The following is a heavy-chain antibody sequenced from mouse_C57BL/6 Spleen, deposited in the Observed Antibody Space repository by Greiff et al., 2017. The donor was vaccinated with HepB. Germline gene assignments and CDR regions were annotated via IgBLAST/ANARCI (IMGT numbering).Heavy chain of an antibody. J-gene: IGHJ1*03. CDR1: GYAFSSSW. V-gene: IGHV1-82*01. CDR2: IYPGDGDT. D-gene: IGHD4-1*01. CDR3: ARSRWDRYFDV. Sequence: LEESGPELVKPGASVKISCKASGYAFSSSWMNWVKQRPGKGLEWIGRIYPGDGDTNYNGKFKGKATLTADKSSSTAYMQLSSLTSEDSAVYFCARSRWDRYFDVWGTGTTVTVSS.